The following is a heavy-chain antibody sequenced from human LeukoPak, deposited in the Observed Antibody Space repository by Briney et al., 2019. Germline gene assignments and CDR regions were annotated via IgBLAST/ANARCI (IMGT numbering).Heavy chain of an antibody. CDR1: GGSISTDASY. Sequence: SETLSLTCTVSGGSISTDASYWAWIRQPPGKGLEWIGSIYYSGSTYYSSSLKSRVTLSVDTSKNQFSLKLSSVTAADTAVYYCARSFSGSYEDYWGQGTLVTVSS. D-gene: IGHD3-10*01. CDR3: ARSFSGSYEDY. V-gene: IGHV4-39*01. J-gene: IGHJ4*02. CDR2: IYYSGST.